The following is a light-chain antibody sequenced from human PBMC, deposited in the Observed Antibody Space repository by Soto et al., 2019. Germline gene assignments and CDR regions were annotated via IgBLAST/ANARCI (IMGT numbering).Light chain of an antibody. V-gene: IGLV1-47*02. Sequence: QSVLTQPPSASGTPGQRVTISCSGSSSNIGRDFVYWYQQVPGTAPKPLIYSDNQRYSGVPDRFSGSKSGTSASLTISGLRSEDEADYYCASWDDNLSGVVFGAGTKLTVL. J-gene: IGLJ2*01. CDR2: SDN. CDR1: SSNIGRDF. CDR3: ASWDDNLSGVV.